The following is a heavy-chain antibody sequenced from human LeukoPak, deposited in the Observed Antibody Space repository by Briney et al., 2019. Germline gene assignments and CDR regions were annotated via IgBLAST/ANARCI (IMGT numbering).Heavy chain of an antibody. CDR2: IYYSGST. Sequence: PSETLSLTCTVSGGSISSSSYYWGWIRQPPGKGLEWIGSIYYSGSTYYNPSLKSRVTISADTSKNQFSLKLSSVTAADTAVYYCARSDYGDYRRSRTFDIWGQGTMVTVSS. CDR1: GGSISSSSYY. CDR3: ARSDYGDYRRSRTFDI. J-gene: IGHJ3*02. D-gene: IGHD4-17*01. V-gene: IGHV4-39*01.